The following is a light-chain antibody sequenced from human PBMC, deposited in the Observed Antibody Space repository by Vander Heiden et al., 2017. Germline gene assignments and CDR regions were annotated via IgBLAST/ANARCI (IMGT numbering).Light chain of an antibody. V-gene: IGKV1-6*01. CDR3: LQDYSYPRT. CDR1: QGINNY. Sequence: AIQMTQSPSSLSASVADRVTITCRASQGINNYLGWYQQKPGKAPNLLIYAASSLQSGVPSRFSGSGSGTDFTLIISSLQPEDFATYYCLQDYSYPRTFGQGTKVDIK. CDR2: AAS. J-gene: IGKJ1*01.